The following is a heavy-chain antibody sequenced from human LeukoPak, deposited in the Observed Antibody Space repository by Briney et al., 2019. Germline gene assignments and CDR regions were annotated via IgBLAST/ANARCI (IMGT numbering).Heavy chain of an antibody. CDR1: GGSISSYY. V-gene: IGHV4-59*01. Sequence: SETLSLTCTVTGGSISSYYWSWIRQPPGKGLEWIGYIYYSGSTNYNPSLKSRVTISVDTSKNQFSLNLSSVTAADTAVYYCARGRYYDSSGSDYWGQGTLVTVSS. D-gene: IGHD3-22*01. J-gene: IGHJ4*02. CDR3: ARGRYYDSSGSDY. CDR2: IYYSGST.